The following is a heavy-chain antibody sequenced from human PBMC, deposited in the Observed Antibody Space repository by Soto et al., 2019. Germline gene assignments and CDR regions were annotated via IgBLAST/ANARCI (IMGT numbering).Heavy chain of an antibody. CDR3: AKDRGSRFGYYYGMDV. Sequence: PGGSLRLSCVASGFTFSNYWMSWVRQAPGKGLEWVANIKQDGSEIHYVDSVKGRFTISRDNAKNSLYLQMNSLRVEETAVYYCAKDRGSRFGYYYGMDVWGQGTTVTVSS. CDR2: IKQDGSEI. CDR1: GFTFSNYW. V-gene: IGHV3-7*01. D-gene: IGHD3-10*01. J-gene: IGHJ6*02.